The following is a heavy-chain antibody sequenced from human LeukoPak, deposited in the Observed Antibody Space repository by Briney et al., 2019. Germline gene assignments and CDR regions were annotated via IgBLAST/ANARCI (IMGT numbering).Heavy chain of an antibody. V-gene: IGHV3-23*01. Sequence: PGGSLRLSCAASVFTFSSYVMTWVRQAPGKGLEWVTTTTGSGATTDYADSVKGRFTISRDNSKNTLSLQMNSLRAEDTAVYYCARSWYFDLWGRGTLVTVSS. CDR3: ARSWYFDL. CDR1: VFTFSSYV. J-gene: IGHJ2*01. CDR2: TTGSGATT.